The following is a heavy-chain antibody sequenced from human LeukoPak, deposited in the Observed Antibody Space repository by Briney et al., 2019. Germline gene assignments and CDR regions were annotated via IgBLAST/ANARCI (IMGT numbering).Heavy chain of an antibody. J-gene: IGHJ4*02. D-gene: IGHD5-24*01. CDR1: GFTFSSYA. Sequence: AGGSLRLSCAASGFTFSSYAMSWVRRAPGKGLEWVSTISGSGGSTYYADSVKGRFTISRDNSGNTLYLQMNSLRAEDTAIYYCKMGDGSPPLGQWGQGTLVTVSS. V-gene: IGHV3-23*01. CDR2: ISGSGGST. CDR3: KMGDGSPPLGQ.